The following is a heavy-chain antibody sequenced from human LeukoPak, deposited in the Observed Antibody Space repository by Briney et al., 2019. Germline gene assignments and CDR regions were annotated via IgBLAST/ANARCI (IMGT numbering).Heavy chain of an antibody. J-gene: IGHJ4*02. CDR3: ARGLCGGDCYSD. D-gene: IGHD2-21*02. CDR1: GFSFSSYF. CDR2: ISSTSSYI. V-gene: IGHV3-21*01. Sequence: PGGSRRLSCAASGFSFSSYFMNWVRQAPGKGLEWVLSISSTSSYIYYADSVKGRFTISRDNAKNTVSLQMNSLRAEDTAVYYCARGLCGGDCYSDWGQGTLVTVSS.